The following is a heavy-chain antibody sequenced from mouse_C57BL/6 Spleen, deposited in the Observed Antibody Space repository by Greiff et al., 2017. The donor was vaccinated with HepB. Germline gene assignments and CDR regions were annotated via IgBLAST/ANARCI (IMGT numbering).Heavy chain of an antibody. CDR3: ARGTGFAY. D-gene: IGHD4-1*01. CDR2: IDPSDSYT. J-gene: IGHJ3*01. V-gene: IGHV1-69*01. Sequence: QVQLQQPGAELVMPGTSVKLSCKASGYTFTSYWMHWVKQRPGQGLEWIGEIDPSDSYTNYNQKFKGKSTLTVDKSSSTAYMQLSSLTSEDSAVYYCARGTGFAYWGQGTLVTVSA. CDR1: GYTFTSYW.